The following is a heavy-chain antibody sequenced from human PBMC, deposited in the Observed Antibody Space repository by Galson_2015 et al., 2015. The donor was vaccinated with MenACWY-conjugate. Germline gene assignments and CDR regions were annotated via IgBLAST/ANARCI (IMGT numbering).Heavy chain of an antibody. V-gene: IGHV4-59*01. CDR2: MNYSGSA. CDR1: GGSINSYY. J-gene: IGHJ5*02. CDR3: ARGVNLASMAGS. D-gene: IGHD3-3*02. Sequence: ETLSLTWTVSGGSINSYYWSWIRQPPGKGLEWIGYMNYSGSANYKPSLKGRVTISVDTSKNQISLTMTSVTAADTAVYYCARGVNLASMAGSWGQGTLVTVSS.